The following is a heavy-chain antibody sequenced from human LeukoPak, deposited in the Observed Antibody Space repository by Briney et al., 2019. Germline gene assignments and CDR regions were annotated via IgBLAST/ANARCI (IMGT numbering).Heavy chain of an antibody. Sequence: PSETLSLTCTVSGGSISSYYWSWIRQPPGKGLEWIGYIYYSGSTNYNPSLKSRVTISVDTSKNQFSLKLSSVTAADTAVYYCARRAPSPNWVGLWQQLGASAFDIWGQGTMVTVSS. V-gene: IGHV4-59*08. D-gene: IGHD6-13*01. CDR1: GGSISSYY. J-gene: IGHJ3*02. CDR2: IYYSGST. CDR3: ARRAPSPNWVGLWQQLGASAFDI.